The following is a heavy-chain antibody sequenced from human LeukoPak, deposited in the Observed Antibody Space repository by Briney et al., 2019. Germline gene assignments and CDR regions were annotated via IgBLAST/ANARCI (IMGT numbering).Heavy chain of an antibody. CDR1: GFTFSSYA. CDR2: ISDGGGTT. D-gene: IGHD1-1*01. V-gene: IGHV3-23*01. CDR3: ARDQTVPPGDAFDI. J-gene: IGHJ3*02. Sequence: QTGGSLRLSCAASGFTFSSYAMSWVRQAPGKGLEWVSVISDGGGTTYYADSVKGRFTISRDNSKNTLYLQMNSLRAEDTAVYYCARDQTVPPGDAFDIWGQGTMVTVSS.